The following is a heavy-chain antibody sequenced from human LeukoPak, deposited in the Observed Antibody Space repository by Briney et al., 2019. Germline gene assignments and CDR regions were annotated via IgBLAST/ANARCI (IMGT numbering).Heavy chain of an antibody. CDR2: IYPGDSDT. V-gene: IGHV5-51*01. CDR1: GYSFTSYW. J-gene: IGHJ5*02. Sequence: GESLKISCKGSGYSFTSYWIGWVRQMPGKGLEWMGIIYPGDSDTRYSLSFQGQVTISADKSISTAYLQWSSLKASDTAMYYCAREQGYCSGGSCYSSGWFDPWGRGTLVTVSS. CDR3: AREQGYCSGGSCYSSGWFDP. D-gene: IGHD2-15*01.